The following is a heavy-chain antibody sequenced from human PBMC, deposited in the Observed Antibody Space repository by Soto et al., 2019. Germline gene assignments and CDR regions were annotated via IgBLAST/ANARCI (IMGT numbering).Heavy chain of an antibody. CDR1: GFTFNKYG. J-gene: IGHJ4*02. CDR2: IWHDGSEK. V-gene: IGHV3-33*06. CDR3: AKDGDKAYCSDGNCAFFDS. Sequence: QVHLVESGGGVVQPGGSLRLSCAASGFTFNKYGIHWVRQAPGKGLEWVAVIWHDGSEKYYADDVKDRFTISRDNSKKMVYLQMKSLRVDDTATYYCAKDGDKAYCSDGNCAFFDSWGQGALVTVSS. D-gene: IGHD2-15*01.